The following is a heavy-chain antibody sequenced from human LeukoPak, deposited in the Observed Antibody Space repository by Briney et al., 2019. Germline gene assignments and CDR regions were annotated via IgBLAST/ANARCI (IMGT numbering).Heavy chain of an antibody. D-gene: IGHD3-3*01. CDR2: ISYDGSNK. CDR1: GFTFSSYA. V-gene: IGHV3-30-3*01. J-gene: IGHJ6*02. Sequence: TGGSLRLSCAASGFTFSSYAMHWVRQAPGKGLEWVAVISYDGSNKYYADSVKGRFTISRDNSKNTLYLQMNSLRAEDTAVYYCARITIFGVVSQPYYYYGMDVWGQGTTVTVSS. CDR3: ARITIFGVVSQPYYYYGMDV.